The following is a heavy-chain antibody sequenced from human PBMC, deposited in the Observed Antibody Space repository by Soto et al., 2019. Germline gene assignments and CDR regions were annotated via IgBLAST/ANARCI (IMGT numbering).Heavy chain of an antibody. D-gene: IGHD1-1*01. J-gene: IGHJ3*02. CDR3: ARVERGTATTVVDAFDI. Sequence: QVQLQQWGAGLLQPSETLSLTCAVYGGSVSSGSYYWSWIRQPPGKGLEWIGEMSHSGGTHFNPSLKSRVAIAVATSKNPFSLKMSFVTAADTALYYCARVERGTATTVVDAFDIWGPGTMVTVSS. V-gene: IGHV4-34*01. CDR1: GGSVSSGSYY. CDR2: MSHSGGT.